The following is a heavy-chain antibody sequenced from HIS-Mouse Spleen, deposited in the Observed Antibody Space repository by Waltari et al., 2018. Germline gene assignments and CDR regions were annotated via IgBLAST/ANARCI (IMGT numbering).Heavy chain of an antibody. Sequence: QVQLVESGGGVVQPGRALRLSCAALGFTFSSYGMHWVRQAPGKGLEWVAVISYDGSNKYYADSVKGRFTISRDNSKNTLYLQMNSLRAEDTAVYYCAKASSGWLDYWGQGTLVTVSS. D-gene: IGHD6-19*01. CDR2: ISYDGSNK. CDR1: GFTFSSYG. CDR3: AKASSGWLDY. V-gene: IGHV3-30*18. J-gene: IGHJ4*02.